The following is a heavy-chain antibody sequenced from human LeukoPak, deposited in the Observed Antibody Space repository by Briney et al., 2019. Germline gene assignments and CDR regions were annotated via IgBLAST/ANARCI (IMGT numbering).Heavy chain of an antibody. J-gene: IGHJ5*02. Sequence: ASVKVSCKASGYTFTDYYMHYVRQAPGQGLEWMGWINPNTGGTNYAQKFQGRVTMTSDASISTAYMELSRLRSDDTAVYYCARAGIVVVHYEDWEWFDPWGQGTLVTVSS. D-gene: IGHD2-2*01. CDR1: GYTFTDYY. CDR2: INPNTGGT. CDR3: ARAGIVVVHYEDWEWFDP. V-gene: IGHV1-2*02.